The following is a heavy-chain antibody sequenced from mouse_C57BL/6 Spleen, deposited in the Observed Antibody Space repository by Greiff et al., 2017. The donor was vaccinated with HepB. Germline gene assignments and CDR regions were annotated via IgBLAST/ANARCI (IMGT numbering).Heavy chain of an antibody. CDR3: AREGVLLRFYFDY. D-gene: IGHD1-1*01. V-gene: IGHV1-64*01. Sequence: QVQLQQPGAELVKPGASVKLSCKASGYTFTSYWMHWVKQRPGQGLEWIGMIHPNSGSTNYNEKFKSKATLTVDKSSSTAYMQLSSLTSEDSAVYDCAREGVLLRFYFDYWGQGTTLTVSS. J-gene: IGHJ2*01. CDR2: IHPNSGST. CDR1: GYTFTSYW.